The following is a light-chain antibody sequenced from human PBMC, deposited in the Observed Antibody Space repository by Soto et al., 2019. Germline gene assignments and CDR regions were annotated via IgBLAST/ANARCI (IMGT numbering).Light chain of an antibody. CDR2: DVS. V-gene: IGLV2-18*02. CDR3: SSYTSRNTLL. J-gene: IGLJ2*01. CDR1: SSDVGNYNR. Sequence: QSALTQPPSVSGSPGQSVTISCTGTSSDVGNYNRVSWYQRPPGTAPKLMIYDVSNRPSGVPDRFSGSKSGNTASLTISGLQAEDEADYYCSSYTSRNTLLFGGGTQLTVL.